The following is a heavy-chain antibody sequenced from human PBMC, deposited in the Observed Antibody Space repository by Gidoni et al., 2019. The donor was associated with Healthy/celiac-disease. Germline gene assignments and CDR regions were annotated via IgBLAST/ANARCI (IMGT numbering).Heavy chain of an antibody. J-gene: IGHJ4*02. CDR1: GFTFSNYG. Sequence: QVPLVESGGGVVQPGGSLRLSCAASGFTFSNYGMHGVRQAPGKGLEWVAVVWHDGGNKYYGDSVKGRFTISRDNSKNTLYLQMSSLRAEDTAVYYCARDVGDSSGYYPGFWGQGAQVTVSS. D-gene: IGHD3-22*01. V-gene: IGHV3-33*01. CDR3: ARDVGDSSGYYPGF. CDR2: VWHDGGNK.